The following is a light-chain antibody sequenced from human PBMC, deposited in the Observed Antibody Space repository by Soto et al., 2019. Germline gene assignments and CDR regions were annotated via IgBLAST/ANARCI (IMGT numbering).Light chain of an antibody. Sequence: QAVVTQPPSASGTPGQRVAISCSGGSSDIGSNPVNWYLHLPGAAPKLLIYRDNQRSSGVPDRFSGSKSGTSASLTISGLQSEDEADYFCSAWDDNIYGPVFGGGTKVTVL. CDR2: RDN. CDR1: SSDIGSNP. CDR3: SAWDDNIYGPV. V-gene: IGLV1-44*01. J-gene: IGLJ2*01.